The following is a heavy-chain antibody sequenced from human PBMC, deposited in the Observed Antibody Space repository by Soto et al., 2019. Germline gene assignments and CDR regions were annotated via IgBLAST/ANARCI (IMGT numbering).Heavy chain of an antibody. D-gene: IGHD1-26*01. CDR2: INSDGSTT. CDR3: ARGQEGGSYFLAFHI. Sequence: EVQMVESGGGLVQPGGSLSLSCAAYGFPFSSHWMHCFRQFPGKWLVWVSSINSDGSTTTYADSVKGRFTICRDNAKNTRNVQRNSLRAEDTAVYSCARGQEGGSYFLAFHIWCQGRMKTVSS. J-gene: IGHJ3*02. CDR1: GFPFSSHW. V-gene: IGHV3-74*01.